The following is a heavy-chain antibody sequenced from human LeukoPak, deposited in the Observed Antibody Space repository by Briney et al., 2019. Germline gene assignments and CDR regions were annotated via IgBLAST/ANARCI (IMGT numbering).Heavy chain of an antibody. D-gene: IGHD4-17*01. CDR2: IYYSGST. V-gene: IGHV4-59*01. CDR3: AITTVTLPLRAFDI. CDR1: GGSISSYY. Sequence: PSETLSLTCTVSGGSISSYYWSWIRQPPAKGREGIGYIYYSGSTNYNPSLKSRVTISVDTSKNQFSLKLSSVTAADTAVYYCAITTVTLPLRAFDIWGQGTMVTVSS. J-gene: IGHJ3*02.